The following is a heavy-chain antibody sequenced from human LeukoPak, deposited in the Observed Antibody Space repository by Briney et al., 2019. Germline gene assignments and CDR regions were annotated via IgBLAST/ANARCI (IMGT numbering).Heavy chain of an antibody. Sequence: GASVKVSCKASGYTFTGYYMHWVRQAPGQGLEWMGWINPNSGGTNYAQKFQGRVTMTRDTSISTAYMELSRLRSDDTAVYYCARDDYSNPRLPYFDYWGQGTLVTVSS. CDR2: INPNSGGT. CDR3: ARDDYSNPRLPYFDY. V-gene: IGHV1-2*02. D-gene: IGHD4-11*01. CDR1: GYTFTGYY. J-gene: IGHJ4*02.